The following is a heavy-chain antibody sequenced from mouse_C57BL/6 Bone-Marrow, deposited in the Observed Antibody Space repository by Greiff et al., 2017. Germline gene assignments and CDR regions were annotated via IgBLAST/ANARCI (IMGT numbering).Heavy chain of an antibody. CDR2: SRNKANDYTT. Sequence: EVKLMESGGGLVQSGRSLRLSCATSGFTFSDFYMEWVRQAPGKGLEWIAASRNKANDYTTEYSASVKGRFIVSRDTSQSILYLQMNALRAEDTAIYYCARGPDMDYWGQGTSVTVSS. CDR1: GFTFSDFY. J-gene: IGHJ4*01. CDR3: ARGPDMDY. V-gene: IGHV7-1*01.